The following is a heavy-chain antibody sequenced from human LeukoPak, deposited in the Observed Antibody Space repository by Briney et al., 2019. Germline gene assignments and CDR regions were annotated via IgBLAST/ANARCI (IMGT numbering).Heavy chain of an antibody. CDR3: AGDLWRCSSTSCGWIY. J-gene: IGHJ4*02. V-gene: IGHV1-69*04. D-gene: IGHD2-2*01. CDR2: IIPILGIA. CDR1: GGTFSSYT. Sequence: SVKVSCKASGGTFSSYTISWVRQAPGQGLEWMGRIIPILGIANYAQKFQGRVTITADKSTSTAYMELSSLRSEDTAVYYCAGDLWRCSSTSCGWIYWGQGTLVTVSS.